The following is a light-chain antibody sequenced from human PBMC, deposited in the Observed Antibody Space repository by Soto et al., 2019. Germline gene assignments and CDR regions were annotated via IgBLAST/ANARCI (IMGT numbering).Light chain of an antibody. CDR3: SSYTSSSTLGGV. CDR1: SSDVGGYNY. J-gene: IGLJ2*01. Sequence: QSALTQPASVSGSPGQSITISCTGTSSDVGGYNYVSWYQQHPGKAPKLMIYDVSNRPSGVSNRFSGSKSGNTASLTISGLQAEDEADYYCSSYTSSSTLGGVFGGGPKITVL. V-gene: IGLV2-14*01. CDR2: DVS.